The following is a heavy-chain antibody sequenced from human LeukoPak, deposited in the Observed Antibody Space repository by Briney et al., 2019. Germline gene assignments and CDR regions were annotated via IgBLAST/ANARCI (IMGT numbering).Heavy chain of an antibody. J-gene: IGHJ4*02. CDR1: GFTFDDYG. V-gene: IGHV3-20*04. CDR2: INWNGGST. Sequence: GGSLRLSCAASGFTFDDYGMSWDRQAPGKGLEWVSGINWNGGSTGYADSVKGRFTISRDNAKNSLYLQMNSLRAEDTALYYCARGLPPVMKYYFDYWGQGTLVTVSS. D-gene: IGHD4-11*01. CDR3: ARGLPPVMKYYFDY.